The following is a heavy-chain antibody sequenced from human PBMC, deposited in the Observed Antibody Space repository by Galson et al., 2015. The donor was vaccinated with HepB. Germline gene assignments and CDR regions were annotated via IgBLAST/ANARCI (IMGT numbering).Heavy chain of an antibody. V-gene: IGHV3-15*01. Sequence: TPGKGLEWVGRIKTKTDGGTRDYAAPVKGRFTISRDDSTNTLYLQMSSLKTEDTAVYYCTTDRAGADFWSGYYKGGNWFDPWGQGTLVTVSS. D-gene: IGHD3-3*01. J-gene: IGHJ5*02. CDR2: IKTKTDGGTR. CDR3: TTDRAGADFWSGYYKGGNWFDP.